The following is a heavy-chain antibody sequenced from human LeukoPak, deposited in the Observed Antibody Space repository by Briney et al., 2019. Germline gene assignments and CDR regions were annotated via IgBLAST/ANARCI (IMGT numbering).Heavy chain of an antibody. CDR1: GGSFSGYY. CDR3: ASGRRAYYFDY. J-gene: IGHJ4*02. V-gene: IGHV4-34*01. CDR2: TNHSGST. Sequence: SETLSLTCAVYGGSFSGYYWSWIRQPPGKGLEWIGETNHSGSTNYNPSLKSRVTISVDTSKNQFSLKLSSVTAADTAVYYCASGRRAYYFDYWGQGTLVTVSS.